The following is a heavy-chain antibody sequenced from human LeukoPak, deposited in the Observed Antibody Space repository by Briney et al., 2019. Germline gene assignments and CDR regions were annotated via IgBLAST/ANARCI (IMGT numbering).Heavy chain of an antibody. V-gene: IGHV4-34*01. CDR2: ITHSGST. Sequence: SGTLSLTCAVYGGSFSGYYWSWIRQPPGKGLEWIGKITHSGSTNYNPSLKSRVTISVDTSKNQFSLKLTSVTAADTAVYYCARLLTYYDFWSADLIYMDVWGKGTTVTVSS. J-gene: IGHJ6*03. CDR3: ARLLTYYDFWSADLIYMDV. D-gene: IGHD3-3*01. CDR1: GGSFSGYY.